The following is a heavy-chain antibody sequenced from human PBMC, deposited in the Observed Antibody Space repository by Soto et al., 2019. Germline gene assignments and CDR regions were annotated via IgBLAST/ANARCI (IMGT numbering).Heavy chain of an antibody. CDR2: VNYRGST. CDR3: ARDGGVIRAGLAY. CDR1: GGSISSGSYY. J-gene: IGHJ4*02. D-gene: IGHD3-16*02. Sequence: QVQLQESGPGLVKPSETLSLTCTVSGGSISSGSYYWSWIRQPPGKGLEWIGYVNYRGSTNYNRSLKSRVTISVDTSKNQFSLKLTSVTAADTAVYFCARDGGVIRAGLAYWGQGTLVTVSS. V-gene: IGHV4-61*01.